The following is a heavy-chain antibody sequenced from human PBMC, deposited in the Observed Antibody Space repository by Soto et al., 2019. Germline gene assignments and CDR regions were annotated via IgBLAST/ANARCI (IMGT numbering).Heavy chain of an antibody. V-gene: IGHV3-23*01. CDR1: GFTFSSYA. J-gene: IGHJ6*02. Sequence: GGSLRLSCAASGFTFSSYAMSWVRQAPGKGLEWVSAISGSGGSTYYADSVKGRFTISRDNSKNTLYLQMNSLRAEDTAVYYCAKAGNDGHYYYYGMDVWGQGTTVTVSS. CDR3: AKAGNDGHYYYYGMDV. CDR2: ISGSGGST. D-gene: IGHD1-1*01.